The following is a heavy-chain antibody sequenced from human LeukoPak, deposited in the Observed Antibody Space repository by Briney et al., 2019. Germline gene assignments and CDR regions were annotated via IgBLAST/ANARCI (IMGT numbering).Heavy chain of an antibody. V-gene: IGHV3-23*01. J-gene: IGHJ4*02. CDR1: GFTLSSHA. D-gene: IGHD6-19*01. Sequence: GGSQRLSCAASGFTLSSHAMSWVRQAPGKGLEWVSDISGSGGSTYYADSVKGRFTISRDNSKNTLYLQMNSLRAEDTAVYYCAKVIAVAGTPDYWGQGTLVTVSS. CDR3: AKVIAVAGTPDY. CDR2: ISGSGGST.